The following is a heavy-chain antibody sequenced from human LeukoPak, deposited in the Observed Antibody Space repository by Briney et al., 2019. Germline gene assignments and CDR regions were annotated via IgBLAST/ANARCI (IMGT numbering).Heavy chain of an antibody. D-gene: IGHD6-13*01. Sequence: NASETLSLTCAVYGGSFSGYYWSWIRQPPGKGLEWIGEIKHSGSTNYNPSLKSRVTISVDTSKNQFSLKLSSVTAADTAVYYCARGVFSRSSWYSHYYMDVWGKGTTVTVSS. CDR1: GGSFSGYY. V-gene: IGHV4-34*01. J-gene: IGHJ6*03. CDR3: ARGVFSRSSWYSHYYMDV. CDR2: IKHSGST.